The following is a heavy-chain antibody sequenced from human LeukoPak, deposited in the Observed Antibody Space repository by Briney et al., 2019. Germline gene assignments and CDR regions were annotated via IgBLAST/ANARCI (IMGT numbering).Heavy chain of an antibody. Sequence: SETLSLTCTVSGGSISSYYWSWIRQPAGKGLEWIGRIYTSGSTNYNPSLKSRVTMSVDTSKNQFSLKLSSVTAADTAVYYCARGRRAYHYYYMDVWGKGTTVTVSS. CDR3: ARGRRAYHYYYMDV. CDR2: IYTSGST. V-gene: IGHV4-4*07. J-gene: IGHJ6*03. CDR1: GGSISSYY.